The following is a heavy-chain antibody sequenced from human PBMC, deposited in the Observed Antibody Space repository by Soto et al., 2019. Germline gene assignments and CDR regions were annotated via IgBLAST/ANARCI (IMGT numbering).Heavy chain of an antibody. V-gene: IGHV4-34*08. J-gene: IGHJ5*01. CDR1: GGTFSGHS. CDR3: STRAYDTNGYYRFDP. Sequence: SGSMDITSAVYGGTFSGHSWAWIRQSPGKGLEWIGDINHSGRVNYSPSLKSRVTISLDTSKNQFSLTLSAVTAADTAMYYCSTRAYDTNGYYRFDPWGQGTLVTVSS. CDR2: INHSGRV. D-gene: IGHD3-22*01.